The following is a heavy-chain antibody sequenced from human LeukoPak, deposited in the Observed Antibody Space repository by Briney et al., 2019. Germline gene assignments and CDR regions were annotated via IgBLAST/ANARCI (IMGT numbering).Heavy chain of an antibody. J-gene: IGHJ4*02. D-gene: IGHD1-26*01. CDR1: GFTFSSYS. CDR3: ARVDGSYDY. CDR2: ISSSSSTI. V-gene: IGHV3-48*01. Sequence: GGSLRLSCAASGFTFSSYSMNWVRQAPGKGLEWVSYISSSSSTIYYADSVKGRFTISRDNAKNSLYLQMNSLRAEDTALYYCARVDGSYDYWGQGTLVTVSS.